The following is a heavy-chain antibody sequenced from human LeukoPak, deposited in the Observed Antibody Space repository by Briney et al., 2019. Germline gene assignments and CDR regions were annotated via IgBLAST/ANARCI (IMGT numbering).Heavy chain of an antibody. CDR1: GYTFTVYY. CDR3: ARDGNWGSLRGAFDI. Sequence: GASVKVSGKASGYTFTVYYLHWVRQAPGQGLEWMGWINPNSGGSNYAQKFQGRVTMTRDTSISTAYMELSRLRSDDTAVYYCARDGNWGSLRGAFDIWGQGTIVTVSS. CDR2: INPNSGGS. V-gene: IGHV1-2*02. J-gene: IGHJ3*02. D-gene: IGHD7-27*01.